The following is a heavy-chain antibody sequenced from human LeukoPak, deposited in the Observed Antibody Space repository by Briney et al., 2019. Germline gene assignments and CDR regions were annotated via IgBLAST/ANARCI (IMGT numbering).Heavy chain of an antibody. D-gene: IGHD1-26*01. CDR1: GGSISGYY. CDR2: IYYSGTT. J-gene: IGHJ4*02. CDR3: ARGGWGSFDY. Sequence: SETLSLTCTASGGSISGYYWSWIRQPPGKGLEWIAFIYYSGTTNYNPSLKSRVTISLDTSKNQFSLKLISVTAADTAVYYCARGGWGSFDYWGQGTLVTVSS. V-gene: IGHV4-59*01.